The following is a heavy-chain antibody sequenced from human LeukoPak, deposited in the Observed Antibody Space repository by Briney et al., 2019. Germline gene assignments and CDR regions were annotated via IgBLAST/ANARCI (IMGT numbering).Heavy chain of an antibody. J-gene: IGHJ4*02. CDR3: ARDDSSGYYYIFFDY. D-gene: IGHD3-22*01. Sequence: GGSLRLSCAASGFTFSSYSMNWVRQAPGKGLEWVSSSSSSSSYIYYADSVKGRFTISRDNAKNSLYLQMNSLRAEDTAVYYCARDDSSGYYYIFFDYWGQGTLVTVSS. V-gene: IGHV3-21*01. CDR1: GFTFSSYS. CDR2: SSSSSSYI.